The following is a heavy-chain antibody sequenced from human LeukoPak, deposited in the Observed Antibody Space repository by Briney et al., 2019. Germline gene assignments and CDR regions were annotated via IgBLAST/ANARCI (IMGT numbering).Heavy chain of an antibody. CDR3: ARRDIVVVPAAGGYYYYYYMDV. V-gene: IGHV1-69*06. D-gene: IGHD2-2*01. Sequence: GSSVKVSCKASGGTFSSYAISWVRQAPGQGLEWMGGIIPIFGTANYVQKFQGRVTITADKSTSTAYMELSSLRSEDTAVYYCARRDIVVVPAAGGYYYYYYMDVWGKGTTVTISS. J-gene: IGHJ6*03. CDR2: IIPIFGTA. CDR1: GGTFSSYA.